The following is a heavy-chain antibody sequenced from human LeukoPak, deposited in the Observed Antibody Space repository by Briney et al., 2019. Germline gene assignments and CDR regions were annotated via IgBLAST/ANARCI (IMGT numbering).Heavy chain of an antibody. CDR1: GYTFTSYD. D-gene: IGHD3-3*01. CDR2: MNPNSGNT. V-gene: IGHV1-8*01. CDR3: ARGDYYDFWSGYFADAFDI. Sequence: ASVKVSCKASGYTFTSYDINWLRQATGQSLEWMAWMNPNSGNTGYAQTFQGRVTMSRNTSITTAYLELSSLRSDETAVYYCARGDYYDFWSGYFADAFDIWGQGTMVTVSS. J-gene: IGHJ3*02.